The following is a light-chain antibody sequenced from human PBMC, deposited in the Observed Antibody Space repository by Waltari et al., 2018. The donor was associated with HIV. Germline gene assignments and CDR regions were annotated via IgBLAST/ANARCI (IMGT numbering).Light chain of an antibody. CDR1: VLPNQY. J-gene: IGLJ1*01. V-gene: IGLV3-25*03. CDR3: QAADSSGSYFV. CDR2: KDS. Sequence: SYELTQPPSVSVSPGQTASITCSGDVLPNQYTFWYQQKSGQAPVLVVYKDSERPAGIPERFSGSSSGTTVTLFIDGVQAEDEADYYCQAADSSGSYFVFGTGTKVTVL.